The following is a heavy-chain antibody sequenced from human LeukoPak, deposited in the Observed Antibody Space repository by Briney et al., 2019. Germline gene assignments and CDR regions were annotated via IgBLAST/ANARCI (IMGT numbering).Heavy chain of an antibody. CDR1: GFTFSDYY. V-gene: IGHV3-11*01. CDR3: ARVIEGGHALFDY. CDR2: ISSSGSTI. Sequence: SGGSLRLSCAASGFTFSDYYMSWIRQAPGKGLEWVSYISSSGSTIYYADSVKGRFTISRDNAKNSLYLQMNSLRAEDTAVYYCARVIEGGHALFDYWGQGTLVTVSS. D-gene: IGHD2-15*01. J-gene: IGHJ4*02.